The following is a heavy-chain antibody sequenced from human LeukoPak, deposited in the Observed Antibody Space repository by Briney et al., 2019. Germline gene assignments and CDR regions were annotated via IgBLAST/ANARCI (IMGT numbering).Heavy chain of an antibody. Sequence: QPGGSLRLSCAASGLTFSSYVMSWVRQAPGKGLELVPAVSGSGDITSYADSGKGRFTISGDNSKNTLYLQMNSLRAEDTAVYYCAGTGKSGSYQPFDNWGQGTLVTVSS. CDR2: VSGSGDIT. V-gene: IGHV3-23*01. D-gene: IGHD1-26*01. J-gene: IGHJ4*02. CDR3: AGTGKSGSYQPFDN. CDR1: GLTFSSYV.